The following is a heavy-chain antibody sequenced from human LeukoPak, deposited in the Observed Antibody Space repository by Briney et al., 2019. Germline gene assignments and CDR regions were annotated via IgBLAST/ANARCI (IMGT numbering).Heavy chain of an antibody. V-gene: IGHV1-18*01. CDR3: AREANYDDTPDAFDI. J-gene: IGHJ3*02. D-gene: IGHD3-22*01. CDR1: SYTFPNYA. Sequence: ASVKVSCKASSYTFPNYAISWVRQAPGQGLEWMGWISAYSGNTNYAQNFQGRVTMTRDPSTSTAYMELRSLRSDDTAVYYCAREANYDDTPDAFDIWGQGTMVTVSS. CDR2: ISAYSGNT.